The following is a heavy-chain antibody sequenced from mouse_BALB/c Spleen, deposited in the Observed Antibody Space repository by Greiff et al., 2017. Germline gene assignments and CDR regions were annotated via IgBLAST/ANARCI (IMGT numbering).Heavy chain of an antibody. J-gene: IGHJ4*01. Sequence: VKLVESGPGLVAPSQSLSITCTVSGFSLTGYGVNWVRQPPGKGLEWLGMIWGDGSTDYNSALKSRLSISKDNSKSQVFLKMNSLQTDDTARYYCARDPYYYGSSPYAMDYWGQGTSVTVSS. CDR1: GFSLTGYG. D-gene: IGHD1-1*01. CDR3: ARDPYYYGSSPYAMDY. CDR2: IWGDGST. V-gene: IGHV2-6-7*01.